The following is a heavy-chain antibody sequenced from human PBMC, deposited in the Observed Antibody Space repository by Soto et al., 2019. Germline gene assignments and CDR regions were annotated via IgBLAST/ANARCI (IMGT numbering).Heavy chain of an antibody. J-gene: IGHJ4*02. V-gene: IGHV3-23*01. CDR1: GFTFSSYA. D-gene: IGHD6-19*01. CDR2: ISGSGGST. Sequence: GGSLRVSCAASGFTFSSYAMSWVRQAPGKGLEWVSAISGSGGSTYYADSVKGRFTISRDNSKNTLYLQMNSLRAEDTAVYYCAKDRSVVAVAGQYVYWGQGTLVTVSS. CDR3: AKDRSVVAVAGQYVY.